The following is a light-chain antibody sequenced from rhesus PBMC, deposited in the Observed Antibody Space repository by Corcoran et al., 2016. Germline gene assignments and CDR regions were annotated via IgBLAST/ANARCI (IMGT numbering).Light chain of an antibody. CDR2: AAS. Sequence: DIQMTQSPSSLSAFVGDRVTITCRASQAISSYLAWYQPKPGKFPKLLIYAASALQSGVPPRFSGSGSGTDFTLTSRSLQPEDVATYYCQQHNSHPLTFGGGTKVELK. J-gene: IGKJ4*01. V-gene: IGKV1-44*03. CDR3: QQHNSHPLT. CDR1: QAISSY.